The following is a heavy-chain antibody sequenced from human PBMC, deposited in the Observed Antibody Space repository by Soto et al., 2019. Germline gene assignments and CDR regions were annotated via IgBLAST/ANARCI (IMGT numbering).Heavy chain of an antibody. CDR2: TYNSGST. CDR3: ARDGSGTYFNWFDP. CDR1: GGSISTYY. J-gene: IGHJ5*02. D-gene: IGHD3-10*01. Sequence: PSETLSLTCSVSGGSISTYYWSWIRQPPGKGLEWIGFTYNSGSTKYNPSLTGRVTISVDTSKNQFSLKLSPVTAADTAVYYCARDGSGTYFNWFDPWGQGTLVTVSS. V-gene: IGHV4-59*01.